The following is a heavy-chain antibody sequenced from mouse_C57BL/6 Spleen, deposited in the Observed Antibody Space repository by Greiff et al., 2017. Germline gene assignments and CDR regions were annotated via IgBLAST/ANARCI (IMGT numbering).Heavy chain of an antibody. CDR1: GYAFSSSW. J-gene: IGHJ3*01. Sequence: QVQLQQSGPELVKPGASVKISCKASGYAFSSSWMNWVKQRPGKGLEWIGRIYPGDGDTNYNGKFKGKATLTADKSSSTAYMQLSSLTSEDSAVYFCARDDGYYVLFAYWGQGTLVTVSA. D-gene: IGHD2-3*01. V-gene: IGHV1-82*01. CDR2: IYPGDGDT. CDR3: ARDDGYYVLFAY.